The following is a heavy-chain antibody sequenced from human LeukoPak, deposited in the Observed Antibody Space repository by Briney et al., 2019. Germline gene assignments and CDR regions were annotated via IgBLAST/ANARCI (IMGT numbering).Heavy chain of an antibody. CDR3: ARRYYYDSSGYYSH. V-gene: IGHV4-39*01. CDR1: GVSISSGTYY. J-gene: IGHJ4*02. CDR2: IYYSGST. Sequence: SDTLSLTCTVSGVSISSGTYYWGWIRQPPGKGLEWIGRIYYSGSTYYNPSLKSRVTISVDTSKNQFSLKLSSVTAADTAVYYCARRYYYDSSGYYSHWGQGTLVTVSS. D-gene: IGHD3-22*01.